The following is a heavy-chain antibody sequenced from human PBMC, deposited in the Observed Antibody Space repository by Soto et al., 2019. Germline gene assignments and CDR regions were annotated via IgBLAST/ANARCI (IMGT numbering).Heavy chain of an antibody. V-gene: IGHV1-69*01. CDR2: IIPIFGTA. J-gene: IGHJ6*02. CDR3: ARYSGSVSYGDYYYYGMDV. Sequence: QVQLVQSGAEVKKPGSSVKVSCKASGGTFSSYAISWVRQAPGQGLEWMGGIIPIFGTANYAQKFQGRVTITADESTSTAYMELSSLRSEDTAVYYCARYSGSVSYGDYYYYGMDVWGQGTTVTVSS. CDR1: GGTFSSYA. D-gene: IGHD3-10*01.